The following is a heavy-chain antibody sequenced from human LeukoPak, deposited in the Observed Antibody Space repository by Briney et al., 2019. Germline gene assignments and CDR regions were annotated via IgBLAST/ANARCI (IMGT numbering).Heavy chain of an antibody. V-gene: IGHV3-30*03. D-gene: IGHD3-10*01. Sequence: GGSLRLSCAPSGFTFSTYGMHRVRQAPSKGLEWLALIPYDGSNKKYVDSVKGRFTISRDNSMNTLYLQMNSLRAEDTAVYYCTPCHYGSAQHMYVGMDVWGQGTTVTVSS. CDR1: GFTFSTYG. CDR2: IPYDGSNK. J-gene: IGHJ6*02. CDR3: TPCHYGSAQHMYVGMDV.